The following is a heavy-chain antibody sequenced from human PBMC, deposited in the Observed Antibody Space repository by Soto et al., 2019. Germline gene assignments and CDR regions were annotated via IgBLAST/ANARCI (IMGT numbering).Heavy chain of an antibody. CDR3: ARVRAARRPDAFDI. CDR1: GYSFTSYW. CDR2: IDPSDSYT. Sequence: PGESLKISCKGSGYSFTSYWISWVRQMPGKGLEWMGRIDPSDSYTNYSPSFQGHVTISADKSISTAYMQWSSLKASDTAMYYCARVRAARRPDAFDIWGQGTMVTVPS. J-gene: IGHJ3*02. V-gene: IGHV5-10-1*01. D-gene: IGHD6-6*01.